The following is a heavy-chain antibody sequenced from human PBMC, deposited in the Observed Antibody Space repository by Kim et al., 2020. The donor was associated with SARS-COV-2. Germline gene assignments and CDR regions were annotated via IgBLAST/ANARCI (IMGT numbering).Heavy chain of an antibody. CDR1: GFTFRSYE. J-gene: IGHJ6*02. CDR3: ARVVGGPYSSSSYYAMDV. Sequence: GGSLRLSCAASGFTFRSYEMNWVRQAPGKGLEWVSYTSPSGTTMYYADSVKGRFTISGDNAKNSLYLQMNSLRAEDTAVYYCARVVGGPYSSSSYYAMDVWGQGTTVTVSS. D-gene: IGHD6-6*01. CDR2: TSPSGTTM. V-gene: IGHV3-48*03.